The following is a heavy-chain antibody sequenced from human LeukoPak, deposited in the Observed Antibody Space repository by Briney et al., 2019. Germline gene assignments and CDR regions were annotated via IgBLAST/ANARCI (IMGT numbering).Heavy chain of an antibody. CDR1: GGSISSYY. CDR3: ARHSMVWGVIRDAFDI. J-gene: IGHJ3*02. V-gene: IGHV4-59*08. Sequence: SETLSLTCTVSGGSISSYYWSWIRQPPGKGLEWIGYIYYSGSTNYNPSLKSRVTISVDTSKNQFSLKLSSVTAADTAVYYCARHSMVWGVIRDAFDIWGQGTMVTVSS. D-gene: IGHD3-10*01. CDR2: IYYSGST.